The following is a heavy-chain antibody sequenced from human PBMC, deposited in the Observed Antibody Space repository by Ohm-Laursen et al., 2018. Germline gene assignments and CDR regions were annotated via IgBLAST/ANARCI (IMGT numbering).Heavy chain of an antibody. Sequence: TLSLTCVVYGGSFSGYYWSWIRQPPGKGLEWIGEINHSGSTNYNPSLKSRVTISVDTSKNQFSLKLSSVTAADTAVYYCASYKYYYDSSGYYELPDWGQGTLVTVSS. CDR3: ASYKYYYDSSGYYELPD. CDR2: INHSGST. CDR1: GGSFSGYY. D-gene: IGHD3-22*01. V-gene: IGHV4-34*01. J-gene: IGHJ4*02.